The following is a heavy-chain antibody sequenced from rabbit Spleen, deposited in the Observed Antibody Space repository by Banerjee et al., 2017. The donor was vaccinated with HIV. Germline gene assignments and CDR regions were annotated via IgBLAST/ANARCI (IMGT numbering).Heavy chain of an antibody. CDR3: ARGSATMTMVITGFYFNL. J-gene: IGHJ4*01. CDR2: IYAGSTGTT. D-gene: IGHD2-1*01. CDR1: GFSFSSGYD. Sequence: QSLEESGGDLVKPGASLTLTCTASGFSFSSGYDMCWVRQAPGKGLEWIACIYAGSTGTTYYANWAKGRFTISKTSSTTVTLQMTSLTAADTATYFCARGSATMTMVITGFYFNLWGQGTLVTVS. V-gene: IGHV1S40*01.